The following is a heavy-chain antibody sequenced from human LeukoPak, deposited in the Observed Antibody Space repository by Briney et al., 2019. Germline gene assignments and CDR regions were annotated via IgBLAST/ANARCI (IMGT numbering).Heavy chain of an antibody. CDR2: IYTSGST. CDR3: ARQNPSKAVYFDY. D-gene: IGHD6-19*01. Sequence: SETLCLTCTVSGGSISSYYWSWIRQPPGKGLEWIGYIYTSGSTNYNPYLKSRVTISVDTSKNPFSLKLSSVTAADTAVYYCARQNPSKAVYFDYWGQGTLVTVSS. J-gene: IGHJ4*02. V-gene: IGHV4-4*09. CDR1: GGSISSYY.